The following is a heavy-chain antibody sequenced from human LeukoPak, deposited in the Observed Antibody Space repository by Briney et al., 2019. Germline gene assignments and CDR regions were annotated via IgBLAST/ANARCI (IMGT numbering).Heavy chain of an antibody. CDR1: GYTFTGYY. J-gene: IGHJ6*03. Sequence: GASVKVSCKASGYTFTGYYMNWVRQAPGQGLEWLGRINPNTGGTNFAQSFQGRVTMTRDTSITTAYMELSRLRSDDTAVYYCARGVGYYYYYYMDVWGKGTTVTVSS. CDR3: ARGVGYYYYYYMDV. V-gene: IGHV1-2*06. CDR2: INPNTGGT. D-gene: IGHD1-26*01.